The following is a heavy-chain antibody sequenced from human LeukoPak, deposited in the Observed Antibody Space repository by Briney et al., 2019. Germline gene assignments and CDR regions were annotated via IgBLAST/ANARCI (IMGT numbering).Heavy chain of an antibody. CDR3: ARDSYYDSSGYYLVY. Sequence: GGSLRLSCAASGFTFSSYAMHWVRQAPGKGLEXXXDISYDGSNKYYADSVKGRFTISRDNSKNTLYLQMNSLRAEDTAVYYCARDSYYDSSGYYLVYWGQGTLVTVSS. CDR2: ISYDGSNK. J-gene: IGHJ4*02. CDR1: GFTFSSYA. V-gene: IGHV3-30-3*01. D-gene: IGHD3-22*01.